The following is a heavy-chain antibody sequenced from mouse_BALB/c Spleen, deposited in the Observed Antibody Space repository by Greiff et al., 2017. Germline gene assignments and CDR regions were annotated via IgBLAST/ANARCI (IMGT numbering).Heavy chain of an antibody. CDR1: GFSLTSYG. J-gene: IGHJ1*01. CDR2: IWAGGST. D-gene: IGHD2-2*01. V-gene: IGHV2-9*02. Sequence: VMLVESGPGLVAPSQSLSITCTVSGFSLTSYGVHWVRQPPGKGLEWLGVIWAGGSTNYNSALMSRLSISKDNSKSQVFLKMNSLQTDDTAMYYCARERGGYHWYFDVWGAGTTVTVSS. CDR3: ARERGGYHWYFDV.